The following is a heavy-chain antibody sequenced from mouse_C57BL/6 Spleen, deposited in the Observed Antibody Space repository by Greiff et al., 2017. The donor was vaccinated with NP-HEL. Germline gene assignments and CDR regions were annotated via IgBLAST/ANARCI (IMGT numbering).Heavy chain of an antibody. Sequence: QVQLQQPGAELVRPGSSVKLSCKASGYTFTSYWMDWVKQRPGQGLEWIGNIYPSDSETHYNQKFKDKATLTVDKSSSTAYMQLSSLTSEDSAVYYCASDGGYLWAMDYWGQGTSVTVSS. D-gene: IGHD2-3*01. V-gene: IGHV1-61*01. CDR1: GYTFTSYW. J-gene: IGHJ4*01. CDR2: IYPSDSET. CDR3: ASDGGYLWAMDY.